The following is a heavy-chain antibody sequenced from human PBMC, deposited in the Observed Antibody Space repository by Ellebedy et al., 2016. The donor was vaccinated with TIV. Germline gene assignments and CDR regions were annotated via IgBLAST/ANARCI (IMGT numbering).Heavy chain of an antibody. J-gene: IGHJ5*02. V-gene: IGHV3-11*06. Sequence: GESLKISCAASGFTFSDYYMSWIRQPPGRGLEWVSYISYSSTFTNYADSVKGRFTISRDNAKNSLYLQMNPLRVEDTAVYYCVRTGQDSWFDPWGQGTLVTVSS. CDR2: ISYSSTFT. CDR3: VRTGQDSWFDP. CDR1: GFTFSDYY.